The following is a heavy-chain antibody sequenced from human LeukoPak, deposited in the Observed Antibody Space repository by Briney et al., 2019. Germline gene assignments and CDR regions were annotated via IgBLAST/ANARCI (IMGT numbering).Heavy chain of an antibody. Sequence: GRSLRPSCAASGFTFSSYGMYWVRQAPGKGLEWVAVIWYDGSNKYYADSVKGRFTISRDNSKNTLYLQMNSLRAEGTAVYYCANPAPRGAFDIWGQGTMVTVSS. V-gene: IGHV3-33*06. CDR3: ANPAPRGAFDI. J-gene: IGHJ3*02. CDR1: GFTFSSYG. CDR2: IWYDGSNK.